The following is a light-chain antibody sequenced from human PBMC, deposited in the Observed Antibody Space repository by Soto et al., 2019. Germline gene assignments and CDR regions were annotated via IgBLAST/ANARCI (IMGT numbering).Light chain of an antibody. CDR3: QHYNSYSEA. CDR2: EES. CDR1: QAVPNN. V-gene: IGKV1-9*01. Sequence: DIHLTQSPSFLSASVGYRVTITCRPSQAVPNNMAWYQQKPGKPPKLLIYEESTLHSGVPSRFSGRKSGTQFTLTIDSLQPEDFATYYCQHYNSYSEAFGQGTTGDIK. J-gene: IGKJ1*01.